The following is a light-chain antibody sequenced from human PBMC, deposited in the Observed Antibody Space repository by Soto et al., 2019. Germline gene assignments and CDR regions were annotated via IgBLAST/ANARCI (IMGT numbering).Light chain of an antibody. CDR3: SSYTNDGVHYV. CDR2: EVS. CDR1: SSDLGGYNF. J-gene: IGLJ1*01. Sequence: QSVLTQPASVSGSPGQSITISYTGTSSDLGGYNFVSWYQQHTGRAPKIMIYEVSNRPSGVSNRFSGSESGNTASLTISGLQAEDEADYYCSSYTNDGVHYVLGPETKGT. V-gene: IGLV2-14*01.